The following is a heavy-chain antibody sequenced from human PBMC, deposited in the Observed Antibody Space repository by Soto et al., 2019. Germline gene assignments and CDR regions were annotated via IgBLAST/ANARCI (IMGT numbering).Heavy chain of an antibody. CDR3: AREYSSGWSKD. J-gene: IGHJ4*02. CDR2: MNPNSGKT. CDR1: GYTFTSYD. V-gene: IGHV1-8*01. Sequence: QVQLVQSGAEVKKPGASVKVSCKASGYTFTSYDITWVRQATGQGREWMGWMNPNSGKTGYAQKFQGRVTMTRNTSISTAYMELSSLRSEDTAVYDCAREYSSGWSKDWGQGTLVTVSS. D-gene: IGHD6-19*01.